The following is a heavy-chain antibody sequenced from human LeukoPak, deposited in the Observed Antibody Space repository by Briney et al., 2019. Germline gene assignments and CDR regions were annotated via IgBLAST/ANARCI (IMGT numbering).Heavy chain of an antibody. J-gene: IGHJ4*02. CDR3: ATLSGYGIYYSDY. D-gene: IGHD3-22*01. CDR1: GGSFSGYY. V-gene: IGHV4-59*01. Sequence: SETLSLTCAVYGGSFSGYYWSWIRQPPGKGLEWIGYIYYSGSTNYNPSLKSRVTISVDTSKNQFSLKLNSVTAADTAVFYCATLSGYGIYYSDYWGQGTLVTVSS. CDR2: IYYSGST.